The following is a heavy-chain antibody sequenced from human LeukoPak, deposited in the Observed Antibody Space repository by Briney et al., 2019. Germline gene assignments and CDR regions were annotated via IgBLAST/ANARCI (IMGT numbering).Heavy chain of an antibody. CDR1: GGTFSSYA. D-gene: IGHD6-19*01. CDR2: INPNSGGT. Sequence: GASVKVSCKASGGTFSSYAISWVRQAPGQGLEWMGWINPNSGGTNYAQKFQGRVTMTRDTSISTAYMELSRLRSDDTAVYYCARDEGSGWREYWFDTWGQGTLVTVSS. V-gene: IGHV1-2*02. J-gene: IGHJ5*02. CDR3: ARDEGSGWREYWFDT.